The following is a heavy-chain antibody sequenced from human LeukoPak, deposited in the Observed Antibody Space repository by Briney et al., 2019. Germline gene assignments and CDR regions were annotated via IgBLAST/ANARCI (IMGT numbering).Heavy chain of an antibody. V-gene: IGHV3-7*01. J-gene: IGHJ4*02. CDR1: GFTFSSYW. CDR2: IKQDGSEK. D-gene: IGHD5-12*01. CDR3: ARALVATGTYYFDY. Sequence: PGGSLRLSCAASGFTFSSYWMSWVRQAPGKGLEWVANIKQDGSEKYYVDSVKGRFTISRDNAKNSLYLQMNSLRAEDTAVYYCARALVATGTYYFDYWGQGTLVTVSS.